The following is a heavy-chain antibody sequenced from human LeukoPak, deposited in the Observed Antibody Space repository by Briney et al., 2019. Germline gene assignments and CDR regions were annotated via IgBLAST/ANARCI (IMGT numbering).Heavy chain of an antibody. Sequence: PGGSLRLSCAASGFTFSTYWMSWVRQAPGKGLEWVANIKQDGSENYYVDSVKGRSTISRDNAKNSLFLQMNSLRGEDTAVYYCARGSGHTIDYWGQGTLVTVSS. CDR3: ARGSGHTIDY. CDR1: GFTFSTYW. J-gene: IGHJ4*02. CDR2: IKQDGSEN. D-gene: IGHD6-19*01. V-gene: IGHV3-7*04.